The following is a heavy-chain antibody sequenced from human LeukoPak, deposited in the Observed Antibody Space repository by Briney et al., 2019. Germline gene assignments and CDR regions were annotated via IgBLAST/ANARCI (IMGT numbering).Heavy chain of an antibody. CDR2: ISGDGGST. V-gene: IGHV3-43*02. CDR3: AKGGLWFGVPSGPTYCFDP. Sequence: GGSLRLSCAASGFTFYDYAMHWVRHAPGKGLEWVSHISGDGGSTYYADYVKGRYTISRDKRKNSLYLQMNSLRTDDTALYYCAKGGLWFGVPSGPTYCFDPWGQGTLVTVSS. J-gene: IGHJ5*02. D-gene: IGHD3-10*01. CDR1: GFTFYDYA.